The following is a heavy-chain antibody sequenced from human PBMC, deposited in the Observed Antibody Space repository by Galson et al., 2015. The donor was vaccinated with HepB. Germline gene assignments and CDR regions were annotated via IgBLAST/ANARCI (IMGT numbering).Heavy chain of an antibody. J-gene: IGHJ4*02. CDR1: GYTFTNYW. CDR3: ARGNWNYVPLLDY. Sequence: QSGAEVKKSGESLKISCKGSGYTFTNYWIGWVRQMPGKGLEWMGIIYPGDSDTRYNPSFQGQVTISADKSIATAYLQYSSLKASDTAMYYCARGNWNYVPLLDYWGQGTLVTVSS. D-gene: IGHD1-7*01. CDR2: IYPGDSDT. V-gene: IGHV5-51*03.